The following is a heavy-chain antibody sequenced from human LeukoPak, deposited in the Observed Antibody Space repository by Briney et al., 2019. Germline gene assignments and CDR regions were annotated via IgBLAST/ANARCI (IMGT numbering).Heavy chain of an antibody. V-gene: IGHV4-31*03. Sequence: PSQTLSLTCTVSGGSISSGDYYWSWIRQHPGKGLEWIGYIYYSGSTYYNPSLKSRVTISLDKSKNQFSLKMSSVTAADTAVYYCARDQEGSGTDYWGQGTLVTVAS. CDR2: IYYSGST. J-gene: IGHJ4*02. CDR1: GGSISSGDYY. D-gene: IGHD3-10*01. CDR3: ARDQEGSGTDY.